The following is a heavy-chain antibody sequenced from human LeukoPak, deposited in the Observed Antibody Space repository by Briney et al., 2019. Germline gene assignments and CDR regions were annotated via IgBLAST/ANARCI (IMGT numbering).Heavy chain of an antibody. CDR1: GYTFTSYY. D-gene: IGHD5-12*01. J-gene: IGHJ3*02. Sequence: ASVKVSCKASGYTFTSYYIHWVRPAPGQGLAWMGIINPSGGSTSYAQEFQGRVTMTRDTSTSTVYMELSSLRSDDTAVYYCARDPEAHIVATISGRREDAFDIWGQGTMVTVSS. V-gene: IGHV1-46*01. CDR2: INPSGGST. CDR3: ARDPEAHIVATISGRREDAFDI.